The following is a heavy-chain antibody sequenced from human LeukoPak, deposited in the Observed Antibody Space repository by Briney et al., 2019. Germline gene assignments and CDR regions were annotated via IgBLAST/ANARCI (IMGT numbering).Heavy chain of an antibody. CDR2: VYYSGST. J-gene: IGHJ1*01. CDR3: ARQGSSGLYWSFQH. D-gene: IGHD6-19*01. Sequence: SETLSLARTVSGGSISSSSYYWGWIRQPPGKGLEWIGSVYYSGSTYYNPSLKSRVTISVDTSKNQFSLKLSSVTAADTAVYYCARQGSSGLYWSFQHWGQGTLVTVSS. V-gene: IGHV4-39*01. CDR1: GGSISSSSYY.